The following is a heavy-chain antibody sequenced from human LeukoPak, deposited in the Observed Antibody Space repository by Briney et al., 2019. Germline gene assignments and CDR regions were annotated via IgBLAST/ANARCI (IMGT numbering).Heavy chain of an antibody. J-gene: IGHJ6*02. CDR3: ARCGYSYGQGYGMDV. D-gene: IGHD5-18*01. CDR2: ISSSSSTI. Sequence: GGSLRLSCAASGFTFSSYSMNWVRQAPGKGLEWVSYISSSSSTIYYADSVKGRFTTSRDNAKNSLYLQMNSLRAEDTAVYYCARCGYSYGQGYGMDVWGQGTTVTVS. V-gene: IGHV3-48*04. CDR1: GFTFSSYS.